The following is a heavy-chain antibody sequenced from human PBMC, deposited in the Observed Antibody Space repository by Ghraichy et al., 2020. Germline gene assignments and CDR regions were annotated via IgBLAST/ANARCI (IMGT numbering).Heavy chain of an antibody. CDR1: GGSFSTYA. D-gene: IGHD2-21*02. J-gene: IGHJ4*02. V-gene: IGHV1-69*01. CDR2: IIPIFGTA. CDR3: ASKLVNCGGDCHYYFDY. Sequence: KVSCKASGGSFSTYAISWVRQGPGQGLEWMGGIIPIFGTADYAQKFQGRVTITADESTSTAYMELSSLRSEDTAVYYCASKLVNCGGDCHYYFDYWGQGTLVTVSS.